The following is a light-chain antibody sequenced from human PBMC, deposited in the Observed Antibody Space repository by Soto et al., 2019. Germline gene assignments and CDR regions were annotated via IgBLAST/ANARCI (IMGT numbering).Light chain of an antibody. J-gene: IGKJ1*01. Sequence: DIQLTQSPSFLSASVGDRVTITCRASQGISSYLAWYQQKPGKAPKLLIYAASTLQSGVPSRFSGSGSGTKFTLPNSSRQPEDFLTYYCQQFNSYPPWTFGQGTKVEIK. CDR1: QGISSY. V-gene: IGKV1-9*01. CDR2: AAS. CDR3: QQFNSYPPWT.